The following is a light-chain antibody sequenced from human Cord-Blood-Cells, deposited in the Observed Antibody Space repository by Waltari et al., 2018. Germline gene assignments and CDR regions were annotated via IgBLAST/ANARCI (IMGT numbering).Light chain of an antibody. CDR1: SSAVGGYNY. V-gene: IGLV2-14*01. CDR3: SSYTSSSTLV. J-gene: IGLJ1*01. Sequence: QSALPQPASVSGSPGQSITISCTGTSSAVGGYNYVSWYQQHPGKAPKLMIYDVSNRPSWVSNRFSGSKSGNTASLTISGLQAEDEADYYCSSYTSSSTLVFGTGTKVTVL. CDR2: DVS.